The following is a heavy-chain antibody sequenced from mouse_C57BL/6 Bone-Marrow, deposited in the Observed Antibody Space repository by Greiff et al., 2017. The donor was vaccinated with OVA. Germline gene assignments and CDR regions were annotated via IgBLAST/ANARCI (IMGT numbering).Heavy chain of an antibody. Sequence: KLVESGGGLVQPGGSMKLSCVASGFTFSNYWMNWVRQSPEKGLEWVAQIRLKSDNYATHYAESVKGRFTISRDDSKSSVYLQMNNLRSEDTGIYYCSYDVGFAYWGQGTLVTVSA. CDR1: GFTFSNYW. D-gene: IGHD2-12*01. V-gene: IGHV6-3*01. J-gene: IGHJ3*01. CDR2: IRLKSDNYAT. CDR3: SYDVGFAY.